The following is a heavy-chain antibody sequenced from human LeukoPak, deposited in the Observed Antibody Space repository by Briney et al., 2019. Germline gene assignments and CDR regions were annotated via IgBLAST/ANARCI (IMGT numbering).Heavy chain of an antibody. CDR1: GFTFSSYA. CDR2: ISGSGGST. J-gene: IGHJ4*02. D-gene: IGHD4-17*01. V-gene: IGHV3-23*01. Sequence: GGSLRLSCAASGFTFSSYAMSWVRQAPGKGLEWVSAISGSGGSTYYADSVKGRFTISRDNSKNTLYLQTNSLRAEDTAVYYCAKDQRHYGDYVENYWGQGTLVTVSS. CDR3: AKDQRHYGDYVENY.